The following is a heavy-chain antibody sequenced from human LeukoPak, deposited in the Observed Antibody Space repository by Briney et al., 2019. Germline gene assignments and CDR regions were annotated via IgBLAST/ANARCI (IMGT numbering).Heavy chain of an antibody. CDR2: IQSDGTNQ. CDR1: DFTFRSFG. Sequence: GGSLRLSCAPSDFTFRSFGMHWVRQAPGKGLEWVAFIQSDGTNQYYADSVKGRFTISRDSSKNTLYLQMNSLRAEDTALYYCARHGNQREYYFDYWGQGTLVTVSS. CDR3: ARHGNQREYYFDY. V-gene: IGHV3-30*02. D-gene: IGHD3-10*01. J-gene: IGHJ4*02.